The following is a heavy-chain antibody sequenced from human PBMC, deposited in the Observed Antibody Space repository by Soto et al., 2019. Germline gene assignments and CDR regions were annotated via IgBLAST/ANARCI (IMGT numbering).Heavy chain of an antibody. CDR3: AGQTFTIAAASYGRSNWFDP. V-gene: IGHV4-39*01. D-gene: IGHD6-25*01. CDR2: IYYSGST. Sequence: SETLSLTCTVSGGSISSSSYYWGWIRQPPGKGLEWIGSIYYSGSTYYNPSLKNRVTISVDTSKNQFSLKLSSVTAADTAVYYCAGQTFTIAAASYGRSNWFDPWGPGTLVTVSS. J-gene: IGHJ5*02. CDR1: GGSISSSSYY.